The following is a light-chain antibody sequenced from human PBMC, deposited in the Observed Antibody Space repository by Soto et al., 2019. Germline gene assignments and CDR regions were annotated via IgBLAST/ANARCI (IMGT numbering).Light chain of an antibody. Sequence: QSALTQPASVSGSPGQSITISCTGTSSDVGSYNLVSWYQQHPGKAPKLMIYEGSKRPSGVSNRFSGSKSGNTASLTISGLQAEDEADYYCCSYAGSRRNFFXTGTKVTVL. J-gene: IGLJ1*01. CDR3: CSYAGSRRNF. V-gene: IGLV2-23*01. CDR1: SSDVGSYNL. CDR2: EGS.